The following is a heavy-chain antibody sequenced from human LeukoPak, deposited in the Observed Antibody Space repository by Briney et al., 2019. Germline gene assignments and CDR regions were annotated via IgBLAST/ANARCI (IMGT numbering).Heavy chain of an antibody. CDR2: VWYDGRNR. Sequence: TGGSLRLSCAASGYTFSRHGIHWVRQAPGKGLEWVAVVWYDGRNRDYVDSVKGRFTISKDNSNNMVFLQMNSLRAEDTAVYYCAKDYSGSYWGPFDYWGQGTLVTVSS. V-gene: IGHV3-30*02. CDR3: AKDYSGSYWGPFDY. J-gene: IGHJ4*02. D-gene: IGHD1-26*01. CDR1: GYTFSRHG.